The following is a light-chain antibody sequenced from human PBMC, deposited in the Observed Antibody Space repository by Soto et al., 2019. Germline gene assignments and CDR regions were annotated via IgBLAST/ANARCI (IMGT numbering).Light chain of an antibody. J-gene: IGLJ1*01. CDR2: DVN. Sequence: QSVLTQPASVSGSPGQSITISCTGTNSDVGSYNRASWYQQPPGTAPKLMIFDVNNRPSGVSYRFSGSKSGNTAYLTISGLQPEDEADYYCNSYTTSETYVFGTGTKVTAL. V-gene: IGLV2-14*01. CDR3: NSYTTSETYV. CDR1: NSDVGSYNR.